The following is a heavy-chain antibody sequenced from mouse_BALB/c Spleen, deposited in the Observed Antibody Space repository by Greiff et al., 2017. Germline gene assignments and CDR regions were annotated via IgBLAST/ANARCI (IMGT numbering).Heavy chain of an antibody. Sequence: EVQLQQSGPELVKPGASVKIPCKASGYTFTDYNMDWVKQSHGKSLEWIGDINPNNGGTIYNQKFKGKATLTVDKSSSTAYMELRSLTSEDTAVYYCARYYPHYYAMDYWGQGTSVTVSS. CDR1: GYTFTDYN. V-gene: IGHV1-18*01. J-gene: IGHJ4*01. CDR3: ARYYPHYYAMDY. D-gene: IGHD1-1*01. CDR2: INPNNGGT.